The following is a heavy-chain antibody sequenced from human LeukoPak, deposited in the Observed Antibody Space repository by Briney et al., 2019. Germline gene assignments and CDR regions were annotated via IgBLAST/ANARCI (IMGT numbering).Heavy chain of an antibody. J-gene: IGHJ4*02. Sequence: PGGSLRLSCAVSGLTFSNAWMSWVRQAPGKGLEWVANIKQDGSEKYYVDSVKGRFTISRDNAKNSLYLQMNSLRAEDTAVYYCAREVQGTRFFDYWGQGTLVTVSS. CDR1: GLTFSNAW. CDR2: IKQDGSEK. V-gene: IGHV3-7*01. D-gene: IGHD1-1*01. CDR3: AREVQGTRFFDY.